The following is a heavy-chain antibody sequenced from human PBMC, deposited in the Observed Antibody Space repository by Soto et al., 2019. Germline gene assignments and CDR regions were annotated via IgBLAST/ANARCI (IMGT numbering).Heavy chain of an antibody. CDR3: ARGSRYGSGKPIDY. CDR2: ISYDGSNK. Sequence: ESGGGVVQPGRSLRLSCAASGFTFSSYAMHWVRQAPGKGLEWVAVISYDGSNKYYADSVKGRFTISRDNSKNTLYLQINSLRAEDTAVYYCARGSRYGSGKPIDYWGQGTLVTVSS. J-gene: IGHJ4*02. D-gene: IGHD3-10*01. CDR1: GFTFSSYA. V-gene: IGHV3-30-3*01.